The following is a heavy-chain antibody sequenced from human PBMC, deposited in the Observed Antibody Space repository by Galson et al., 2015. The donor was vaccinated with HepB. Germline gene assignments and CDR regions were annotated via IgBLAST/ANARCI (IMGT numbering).Heavy chain of an antibody. CDR2: ISAYNGNT. CDR1: GGTFSSYA. CDR3: ASRLDFWSGPTGYYYGMDV. V-gene: IGHV1-18*01. Sequence: SVKVSCKASGGTFSSYAISWVRQAPGQGLEWMGWISAYNGNTNYAQKLQGRVTMTTDTSTSTAYMELSSLRSEDTAVYYCASRLDFWSGPTGYYYGMDVWGQGTTVTVSS. D-gene: IGHD3-3*01. J-gene: IGHJ6*02.